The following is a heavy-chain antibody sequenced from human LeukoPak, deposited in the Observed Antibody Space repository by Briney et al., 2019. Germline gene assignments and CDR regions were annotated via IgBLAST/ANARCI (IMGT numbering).Heavy chain of an antibody. D-gene: IGHD3-22*01. CDR1: DYSISSGDY. CDR3: ARNDSSGYFDY. J-gene: IGHJ4*02. Sequence: SETLSLTCAVSDYSISSGDYWGWIRQPPGKGLEWIGSVYYSGSTHYSPSLKNRVTISVDTSKNQFSLKLRSVTPADTALYYCARNDSSGYFDYWGQGTLVTVSS. V-gene: IGHV4-38-2*01. CDR2: VYYSGST.